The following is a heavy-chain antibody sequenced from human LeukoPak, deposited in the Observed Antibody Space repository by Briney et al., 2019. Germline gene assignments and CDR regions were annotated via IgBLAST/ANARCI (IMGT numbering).Heavy chain of an antibody. Sequence: GGSLRLSCAASGFTFSSYAMHWVRQAPGKGLEWVAVISYDGSNKYYADSVKGRFTISRDNSKNTLYLQMNSLRAEDTAVYYRVRAMATTETFDYWGQGALVTASA. CDR2: ISYDGSNK. CDR1: GFTFSSYA. CDR3: VRAMATTETFDY. D-gene: IGHD5-24*01. V-gene: IGHV3-30-3*01. J-gene: IGHJ4*02.